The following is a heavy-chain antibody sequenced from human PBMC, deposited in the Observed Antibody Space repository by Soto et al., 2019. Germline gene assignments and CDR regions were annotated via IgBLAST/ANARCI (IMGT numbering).Heavy chain of an antibody. V-gene: IGHV3-30*03. CDR2: ISYDGSNK. CDR3: ARDYSTCPNQFDY. Sequence: GYLRLSCAAYGFTFSTADMHWVRQDPGKGLEWVAIISYDGSNKYYADSVKGRFTISRDNSKSTLYLQMDSLRAEDTAVYYCARDYSTCPNQFDYEVHGT. D-gene: IGHD6-13*01. J-gene: IGHJ4*01. CDR1: GFTFSTAD.